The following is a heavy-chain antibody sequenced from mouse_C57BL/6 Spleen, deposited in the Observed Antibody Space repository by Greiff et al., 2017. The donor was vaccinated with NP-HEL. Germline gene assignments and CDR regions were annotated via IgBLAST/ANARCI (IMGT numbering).Heavy chain of an antibody. Sequence: VQLKESVAELVRPGASVKLSCTASGFNIKNTYMHWVKQRPEQGLEWIGRIDPANGNTKYAPKFQGKATITADTSSNTAYLQLSSLTSEDTAIYYCARSYYGYDEGFAYWGQGTLVTVSA. CDR3: ARSYYGYDEGFAY. J-gene: IGHJ3*01. D-gene: IGHD2-9*01. V-gene: IGHV14-3*01. CDR2: IDPANGNT. CDR1: GFNIKNTY.